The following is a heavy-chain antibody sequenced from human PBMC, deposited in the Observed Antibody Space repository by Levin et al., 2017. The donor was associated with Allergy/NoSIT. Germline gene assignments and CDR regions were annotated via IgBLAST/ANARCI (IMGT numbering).Heavy chain of an antibody. J-gene: IGHJ4*02. CDR1: GFTFTNAW. CDR2: IKTKADGGTA. CDR3: SLQYFDY. D-gene: IGHD4-11*01. V-gene: IGHV3-15*07. Sequence: KRGESLKISCAASGFTFTNAWMNWVRQAPGKGLEWVGRIKTKADGGTADYAAPVKGRFIISRDDSKNTVFLQMNNLETEDTAVYYCSLQYFDYWGQGSLVAVSS.